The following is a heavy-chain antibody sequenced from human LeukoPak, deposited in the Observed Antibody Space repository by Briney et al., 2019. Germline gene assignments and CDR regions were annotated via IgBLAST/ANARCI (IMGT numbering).Heavy chain of an antibody. D-gene: IGHD6-19*01. Sequence: SETLSLTCTVSGGSLGTYYWSWIRQPPGKGLEWIGYIYSSGSTSSNPSLKSRVTISVDSSKNQFSLKLTSVTATDTALYYCARRFETSGWVDYWGQGTLVTVSS. CDR3: ARRFETSGWVDY. J-gene: IGHJ4*02. CDR2: IYSSGST. V-gene: IGHV4-59*08. CDR1: GGSLGTYY.